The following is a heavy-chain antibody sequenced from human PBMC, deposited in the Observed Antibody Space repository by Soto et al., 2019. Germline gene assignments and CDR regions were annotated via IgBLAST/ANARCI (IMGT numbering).Heavy chain of an antibody. CDR1: GGSISTSY. J-gene: IGHJ4*02. V-gene: IGHV4-59*01. CDR3: ARGGNYGDYVDY. CDR2: IYYSGST. D-gene: IGHD4-17*01. Sequence: PSETLSLTCTVSGGSISTSYWSWIRQPPGKGLEWIGYIYYSGSTNYNPSLKSRVTISVDTSKNQFSLKLSSVTAADTAVYYCARGGNYGDYVDYWGQGTLVTVSS.